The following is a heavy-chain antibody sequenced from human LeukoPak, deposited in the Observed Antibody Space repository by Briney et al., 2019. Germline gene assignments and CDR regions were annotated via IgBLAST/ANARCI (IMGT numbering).Heavy chain of an antibody. D-gene: IGHD1-26*01. CDR3: ARTNSGSYRDY. CDR1: GYSISSGYY. Sequence: PSETLSLTCTVSGYSISSGYYWGWIRQPPGKGLEWIGSIYHSGSTYYNPSLKSRVTISVDTSKNQFSLKLSSATAADTAVYYCARTNSGSYRDYWGQGTLVTVSS. CDR2: IYHSGST. J-gene: IGHJ4*02. V-gene: IGHV4-38-2*02.